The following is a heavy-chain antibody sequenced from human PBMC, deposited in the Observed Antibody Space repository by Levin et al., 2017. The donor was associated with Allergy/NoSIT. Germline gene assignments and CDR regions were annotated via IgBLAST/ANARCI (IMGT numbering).Heavy chain of an antibody. J-gene: IGHJ6*02. V-gene: IGHV3-21*01. Sequence: GGSLRLSCAASGFTFSTYTMNWVRQAPGKGLEWVSSISTGSSFIYYADSVKGRFTISRDNAKSSLYLQMNSLRAVDMAVCYCARDVMITVGGVILGQYYYGMDVWGLGTTVTVSS. CDR1: GFTFSTYT. D-gene: IGHD3-16*01. CDR3: ARDVMITVGGVILGQYYYGMDV. CDR2: ISTGSSFI.